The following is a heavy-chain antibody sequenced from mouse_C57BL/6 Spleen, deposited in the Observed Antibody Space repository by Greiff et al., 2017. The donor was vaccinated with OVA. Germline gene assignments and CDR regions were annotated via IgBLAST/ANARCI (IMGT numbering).Heavy chain of an antibody. CDR2: IDPEDGDT. J-gene: IGHJ2*01. D-gene: IGHD1-1*01. CDR3: TTRYYGSNLDY. V-gene: IGHV14-1*01. CDR1: GFNIKDYY. Sequence: EVKVEESGAELVRPGASVKLSCTASGFNIKDYYMHWVKQRPEQGLEWIGRIDPEDGDTEYAPKFQGKATMTADTSSNTAYLQLSSLTSEDTAVYYCTTRYYGSNLDYWGQGTTLTVSS.